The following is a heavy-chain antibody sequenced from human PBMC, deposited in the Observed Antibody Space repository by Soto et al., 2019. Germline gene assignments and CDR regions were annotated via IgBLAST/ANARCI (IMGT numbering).Heavy chain of an antibody. CDR3: ARELGVAMIVVVPFDY. CDR2: ISYDGSNK. J-gene: IGHJ4*02. CDR1: GFTFSSYA. D-gene: IGHD3-22*01. Sequence: SLRLSCAASGFTFSSYAMHWVRQAPGKGLEWVAVISYDGSNKYYADSVKGRFTISRDNSKNTLYLQMNSLRAEDTAVYYCARELGVAMIVVVPFDYWGQGTLVTVSS. V-gene: IGHV3-30-3*01.